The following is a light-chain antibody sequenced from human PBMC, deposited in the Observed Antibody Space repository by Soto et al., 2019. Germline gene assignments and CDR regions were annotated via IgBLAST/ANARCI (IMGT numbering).Light chain of an antibody. J-gene: IGKJ1*01. CDR3: QQYGSSPT. Sequence: EIVLTQSPATLSLSPGERVTLSCRASQSVSNYLAWYQQKPGQAPRLLIYGTSSRATGIPDRFSGSGSGTDFTLTISRLEPEDFAVYYCQQYGSSPTFGQGTKVDIK. V-gene: IGKV3-20*01. CDR2: GTS. CDR1: QSVSNY.